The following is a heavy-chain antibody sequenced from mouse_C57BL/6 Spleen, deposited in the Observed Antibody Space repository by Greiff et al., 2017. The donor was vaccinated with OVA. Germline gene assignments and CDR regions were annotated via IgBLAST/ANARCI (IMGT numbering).Heavy chain of an antibody. Sequence: EVKRVESGGGLVKPGGSLKLSCAASGFTFSSYAMSWVRQTPEKRLEWVATISDGGSYTYYPDNVKGRFTISRDNAKNNLYLQMSHLKSEDTAMYYCARDQAFAYWGQGTLVTVSA. CDR3: ARDQAFAY. V-gene: IGHV5-4*01. CDR2: ISDGGSYT. CDR1: GFTFSSYA. J-gene: IGHJ3*01. D-gene: IGHD3-2*02.